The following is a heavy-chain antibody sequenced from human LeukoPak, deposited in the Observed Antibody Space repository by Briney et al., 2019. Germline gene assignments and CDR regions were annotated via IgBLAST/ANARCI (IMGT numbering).Heavy chain of an antibody. CDR1: GYTFTSYD. V-gene: IGHV1-8*01. Sequence: GASVKVSCKDSGYTFTSYDINWVRQATGQGLEWVGWMNPNSGNTGYAQKFQGRVTMTRNTSISTAYMELSSLRSEDTAVYYCARGLVERGRPKMTTVVIFDYWGQGTLVTVSS. D-gene: IGHD4-23*01. CDR3: ARGLVERGRPKMTTVVIFDY. CDR2: MNPNSGNT. J-gene: IGHJ4*02.